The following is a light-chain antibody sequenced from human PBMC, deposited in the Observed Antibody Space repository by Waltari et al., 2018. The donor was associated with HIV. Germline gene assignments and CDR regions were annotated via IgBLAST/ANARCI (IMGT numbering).Light chain of an antibody. V-gene: IGKV3-11*01. J-gene: IGKJ4*01. CDR2: DAS. CDR3: HVRSN. Sequence: DIVLTQSPATLSLSPGERATLSCRASQSVGRYLAWYQQKPGQAPRLLIYDASNSATGVPARFSGSGSGTDFTLTISGLEPEDFAVYHCHVRSNFGGGTKVEIK. CDR1: QSVGRY.